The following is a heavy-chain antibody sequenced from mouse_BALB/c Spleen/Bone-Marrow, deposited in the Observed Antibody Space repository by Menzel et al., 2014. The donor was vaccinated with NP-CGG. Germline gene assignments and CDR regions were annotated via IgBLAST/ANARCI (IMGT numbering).Heavy chain of an antibody. V-gene: IGHV2-2*02. Sequence: VQLQQSGPGLVQPSQSLSITCTVSGFSLTSYGVHWVRQSPGKGLEWLGVIWSGGSTDHNEAFISRLSIRKDNSKSQVFFKMYSLQANDTAIYYCARKEFDYWGQGTTLTVSS. CDR3: ARKEFDY. CDR2: IWSGGST. CDR1: GFSLTSYG. J-gene: IGHJ2*01.